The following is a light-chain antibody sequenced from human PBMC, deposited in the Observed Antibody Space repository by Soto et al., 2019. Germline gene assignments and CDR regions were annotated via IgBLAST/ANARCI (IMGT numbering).Light chain of an antibody. CDR3: QQYYGSPPRT. V-gene: IGKV4-1*01. CDR2: WAS. Sequence: DIVMTQSPDSLAVSLGERATINRKSSQSVLYSSNNKNYLAWYQQKPGQPPKLLISWASTRESGVPDRFSGSGSGTDFTLTISSLQAEDVAVYYCQQYYGSPPRTFGQGTKVEIK. J-gene: IGKJ1*01. CDR1: QSVLYSSNNKNY.